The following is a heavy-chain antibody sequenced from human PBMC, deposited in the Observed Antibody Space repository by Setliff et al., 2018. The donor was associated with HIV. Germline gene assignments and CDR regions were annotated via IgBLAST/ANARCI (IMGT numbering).Heavy chain of an antibody. J-gene: IGHJ5*02. CDR3: ARQGSLITMVRGVTQAPNWFDP. CDR1: GDSVSSRSYY. V-gene: IGHV4-39*01. D-gene: IGHD3-10*01. CDR2: IYYSGST. Sequence: SETLSLTCSVSGDSVSSRSYYWGWIRQPPGKGLERIGNIYYSGSTYYNPSLKSRVTISVDTSKNQFSLKLSSVTAADTAVYYCARQGSLITMVRGVTQAPNWFDPWGQGTLVTVSS.